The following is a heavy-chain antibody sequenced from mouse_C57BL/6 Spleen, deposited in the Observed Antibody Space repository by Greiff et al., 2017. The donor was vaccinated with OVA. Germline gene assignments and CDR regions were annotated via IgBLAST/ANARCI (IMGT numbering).Heavy chain of an antibody. D-gene: IGHD1-1*01. CDR1: GYTFTSSW. Sequence: QVQLQQPGAELVKPGASVKLSCKASGYTFTSSWMQWVKQRPGQGLEWIGEIDPSDSYTNYNQKFKGKATLTADTSSSTAYMQLSSLTSENSAVYYCARNYYYGSSPFAYWGQGTLVTVSA. V-gene: IGHV1-50*01. CDR2: IDPSDSYT. CDR3: ARNYYYGSSPFAY. J-gene: IGHJ3*01.